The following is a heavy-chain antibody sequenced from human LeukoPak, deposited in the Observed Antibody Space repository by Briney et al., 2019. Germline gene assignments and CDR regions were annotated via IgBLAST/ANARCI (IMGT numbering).Heavy chain of an antibody. J-gene: IGHJ4*02. V-gene: IGHV3-66*02. CDR2: IYSDGST. CDR1: GSTVTTNY. CDR3: VRSHPSDTSGWSNPYFDN. Sequence: GGSLRLSCAASGSTVTTNYMTWVRQAPGKGLEWVSVIYSDGSTYYADSVEGRFTISRDNSKNTLYLQMSSLRAEDTAVCYCVRSHPSDTSGWSNPYFDNWGQGTLVTVSS. D-gene: IGHD3-22*01.